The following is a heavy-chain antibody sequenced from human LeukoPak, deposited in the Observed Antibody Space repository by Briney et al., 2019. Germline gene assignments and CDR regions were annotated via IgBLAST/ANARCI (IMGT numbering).Heavy chain of an antibody. CDR1: GGSFSGYY. J-gene: IGHJ4*02. CDR3: AREYSDILTGYYLFDS. CDR2: INHSGST. Sequence: SETLSLTCAVYGGSFSGYYWSWIRQPPGKGLEWIGEINHSGSTNYNPSLKSRVTISVDTSKNQFSLKLSSVTAADTAVYYCAREYSDILTGYYLFDSWGQGTLVTVSS. D-gene: IGHD3-9*01. V-gene: IGHV4-34*01.